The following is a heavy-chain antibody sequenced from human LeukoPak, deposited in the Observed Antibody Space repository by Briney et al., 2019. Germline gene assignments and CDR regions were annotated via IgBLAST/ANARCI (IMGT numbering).Heavy chain of an antibody. D-gene: IGHD4-23*01. CDR1: GFTFSGYS. J-gene: IGHJ4*02. CDR3: VRGATAVTRHLDY. V-gene: IGHV3-21*01. Sequence: GASLRLSCAASGFTFSGYSMNWVRQAPGKELEWVSIISSDSSHIYDTDSAKGRFTISRDNAKNSLYLQMNSLRPEDTAVYYCVRGATAVTRHLDYWGQGTLVTVSS. CDR2: ISSDSSHI.